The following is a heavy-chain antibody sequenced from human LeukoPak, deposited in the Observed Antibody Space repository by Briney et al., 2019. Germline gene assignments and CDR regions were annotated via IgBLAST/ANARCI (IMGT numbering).Heavy chain of an antibody. V-gene: IGHV3-23*01. CDR2: ISGSGGAT. J-gene: IGHJ6*03. CDR3: ARARCVWYRMGYYSYFMDV. D-gene: IGHD2-15*01. Sequence: GGSLRLSCAASGFTFSSYAMSWVRQAPGKGLEWVSAISGSGGATYYADSVKGRFTISRDNSKNTLYLQMNSLRAEDTAVFFCARARCVWYRMGYYSYFMDVWGKGTTVTVSS. CDR1: GFTFSSYA.